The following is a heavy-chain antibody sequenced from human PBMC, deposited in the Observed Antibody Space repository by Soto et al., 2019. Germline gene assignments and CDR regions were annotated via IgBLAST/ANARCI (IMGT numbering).Heavy chain of an antibody. CDR3: AREDDCSGGSCYSDY. CDR2: IIPIFGTA. V-gene: IGHV1-69*01. J-gene: IGHJ4*02. Sequence: TITSYGISWVRQAPGQGLEWMGGIIPIFGTANYAQKFQGRVTITADESTSTAYMELSSLRSEDTAVYYCAREDDCSGGSCYSDYWGQGTLVTVSS. CDR1: TITSYG. D-gene: IGHD2-15*01.